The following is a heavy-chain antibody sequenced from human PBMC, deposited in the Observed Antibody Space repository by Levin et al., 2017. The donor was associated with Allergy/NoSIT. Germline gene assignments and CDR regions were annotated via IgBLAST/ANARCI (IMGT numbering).Heavy chain of an antibody. CDR1: GFTFSSYW. CDR3: ARDTVRGGNYYYGMDV. J-gene: IGHJ6*02. V-gene: IGHV3-7*01. Sequence: QTGGSLRLSCAASGFTFSSYWMSWVRQAPGKGLEWVANIKQDVSEKYYVDSVKGRFTISRDNAKNSLYLQMNSLRAEDTAVYYCARDTVRGGNYYYGMDVWGQGTTVTVSS. D-gene: IGHD3-10*01. CDR2: IKQDVSEK.